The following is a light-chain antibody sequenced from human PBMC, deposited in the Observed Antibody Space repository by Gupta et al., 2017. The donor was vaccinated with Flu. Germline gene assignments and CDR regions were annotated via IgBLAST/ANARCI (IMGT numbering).Light chain of an antibody. CDR3: SSYTSSSTLVV. V-gene: IGLV2-14*04. Sequence: SITISCTGTSSDVGGYNYVSWYQQHPGKAPKLMIYDVSNRPSGVSNRFSGSKSGNTASLTISGLQAEDEADYYCSSYTSSSTLVVFGGGTKLTVL. CDR2: DVS. J-gene: IGLJ2*01. CDR1: SSDVGGYNY.